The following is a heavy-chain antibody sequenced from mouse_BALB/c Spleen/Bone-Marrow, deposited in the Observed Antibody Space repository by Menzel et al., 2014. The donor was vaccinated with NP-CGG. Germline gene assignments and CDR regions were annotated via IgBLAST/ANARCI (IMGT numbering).Heavy chain of an antibody. CDR3: ARSDGYRAMDY. Sequence: QVQLQQSGPELVKPGASVKISCNASGYAFSSSWMNWVKQRPGQGLEWIGRIYPGDGDTNYNGKFKGKATLTADKSSSTAYMQLSSLTSVDSAVYFCARSDGYRAMDYWGQGTSVTVSS. J-gene: IGHJ4*01. D-gene: IGHD2-3*01. CDR1: GYAFSSSW. V-gene: IGHV1-82*01. CDR2: IYPGDGDT.